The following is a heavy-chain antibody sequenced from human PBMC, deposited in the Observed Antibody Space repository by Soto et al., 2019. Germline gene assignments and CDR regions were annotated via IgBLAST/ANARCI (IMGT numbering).Heavy chain of an antibody. J-gene: IGHJ6*02. V-gene: IGHV4-38-2*01. CDR1: GYSISSGHY. CDR2: IYHSGST. CDR3: ARALYCSGGSCSPLRGMDV. D-gene: IGHD2-15*01. Sequence: LSLTCAVSGYSISSGHYWGWIRQPPGKGLEWIGTIYHSGSTYYNPSLKSRVTISVDTSKNQFSLKLNSVTAGDTAVYYCARALYCSGGSCSPLRGMDVWGLGTTVT.